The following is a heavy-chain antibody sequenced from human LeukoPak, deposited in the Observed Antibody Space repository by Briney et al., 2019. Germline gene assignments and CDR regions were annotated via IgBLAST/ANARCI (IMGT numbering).Heavy chain of an antibody. Sequence: GGSLRLSCAASGFTFSSYDMHWVRHATGRGLEWGSAIGAAGDTYYPGSVKGRFTISRENAKNSLYLQMNSLSDGDTAVYYCARGDRSYYYMDVWGKGTTVTVSS. CDR1: GFTFSSYD. D-gene: IGHD3-22*01. CDR2: IGAAGDT. CDR3: ARGDRSYYYMDV. V-gene: IGHV3-13*01. J-gene: IGHJ6*03.